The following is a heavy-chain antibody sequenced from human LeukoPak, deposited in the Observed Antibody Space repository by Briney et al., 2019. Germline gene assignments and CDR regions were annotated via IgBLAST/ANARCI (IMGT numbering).Heavy chain of an antibody. D-gene: IGHD3-10*01. CDR2: IKQDGSKK. CDR3: ARHEDGSGSYYFDY. Sequence: GGSLRLSCVASGFPFSSYWMTWVRQAPGKGLEWVANIKQDGSKKSYVDSVKGRFTISRDNSKNTLYLQMNSLRAEDTAVYYCARHEDGSGSYYFDYWGQGTLVTVSS. CDR1: GFPFSSYW. V-gene: IGHV3-7*03. J-gene: IGHJ4*02.